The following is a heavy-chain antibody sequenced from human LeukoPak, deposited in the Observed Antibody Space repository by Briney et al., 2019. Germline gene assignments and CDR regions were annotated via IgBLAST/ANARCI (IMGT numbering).Heavy chain of an antibody. V-gene: IGHV1-69*13. J-gene: IGHJ4*02. D-gene: IGHD3-22*01. Sequence: SVKVSCKASGGTFSSYAISWVRQAPGQGLEWMGGIIPIFGTANYAQKFQGRVTITADESTSTAYMELSSLRSEDTAVYYCARDEDYCDSSGYVWGQGTLVTVSS. CDR2: IIPIFGTA. CDR3: ARDEDYCDSSGYV. CDR1: GGTFSSYA.